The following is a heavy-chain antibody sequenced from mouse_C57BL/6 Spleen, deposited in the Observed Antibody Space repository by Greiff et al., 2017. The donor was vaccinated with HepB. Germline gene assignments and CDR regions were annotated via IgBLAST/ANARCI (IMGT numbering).Heavy chain of an antibody. D-gene: IGHD2-12*01. CDR2: IYPGDGDT. V-gene: IGHV1-80*01. Sequence: QVQLQQSGAELVKPGASVKISCKASGYAFSSYWMNWVKQRPGKGLEWIGQIYPGDGDTNYNGKFKGKATLTADKSSSTAYMQLSSLTSEDSAVYFCARGLYQYYYAMDYWGQGTSVTVSS. CDR3: ARGLYQYYYAMDY. J-gene: IGHJ4*01. CDR1: GYAFSSYW.